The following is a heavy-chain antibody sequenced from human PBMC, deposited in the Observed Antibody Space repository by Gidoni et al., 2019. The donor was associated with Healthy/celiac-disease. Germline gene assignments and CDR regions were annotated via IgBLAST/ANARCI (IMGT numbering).Heavy chain of an antibody. V-gene: IGHV1-18*01. Sequence: QVQLVQSGAEVKKPGASGTVSCTASGYTFTSYGISWVRQAPGQGLEWMGWISAYNGNTNDAQKLQGRVIMTTDTSTSTAYMELRSRRSDDTAVYYCARDRTTRFLEWLLYDYWGQGTLVTVSS. CDR2: ISAYNGNT. CDR3: ARDRTTRFLEWLLYDY. CDR1: GYTFTSYG. J-gene: IGHJ4*02. D-gene: IGHD3-3*01.